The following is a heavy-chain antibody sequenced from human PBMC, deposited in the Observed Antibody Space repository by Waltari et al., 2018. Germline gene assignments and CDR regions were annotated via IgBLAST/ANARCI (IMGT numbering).Heavy chain of an antibody. J-gene: IGHJ3*02. Sequence: QVQLQESGPGLVKPSETLSLTCTVSGGSISSYYWSWIRQPPGKGLEWIGYIYYSGSTNYNPSLKSRVTISVDTSKNQFSLKLSSVTAADTAVYYCARESSYAPDAFDIWGQGTMVTVSS. CDR3: ARESSYAPDAFDI. CDR1: GGSISSYY. D-gene: IGHD6-13*01. CDR2: IYYSGST. V-gene: IGHV4-59*01.